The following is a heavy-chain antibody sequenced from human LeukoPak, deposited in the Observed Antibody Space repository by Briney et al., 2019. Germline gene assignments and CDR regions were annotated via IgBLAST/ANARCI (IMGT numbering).Heavy chain of an antibody. CDR1: GFTFSGSA. J-gene: IGHJ4*02. D-gene: IGHD3-3*01. CDR2: IRSKANSYAT. CDR3: TQRTDFWSGYARSSDY. V-gene: IGHV3-73*01. Sequence: QPGGSLRLSCAASGFTFSGSAMHWVRQASGKGLEWVGRIRSKANSYATAYAASVKGRFTISRDDSKNTAYLQMNSLKTEDTAVYYCTQRTDFWSGYARSSDYWGQGTLVTVSS.